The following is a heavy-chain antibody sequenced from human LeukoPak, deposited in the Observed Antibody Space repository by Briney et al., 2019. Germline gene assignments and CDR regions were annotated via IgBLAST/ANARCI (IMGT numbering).Heavy chain of an antibody. V-gene: IGHV3-23*01. J-gene: IGHJ4*02. CDR3: ATISRFCSTTSCYSVY. CDR1: GFTFSSNA. D-gene: IGHD2-2*01. Sequence: GGSLRLSCAASGFTFSSNAMSWVRQAPGKGLEWASAISGSGGTTYYADSVKGRFTISRDNSKNTLYLQMNSLRAEDTAVYYCATISRFCSTTSCYSVYWGQGTLVTVSS. CDR2: ISGSGGTT.